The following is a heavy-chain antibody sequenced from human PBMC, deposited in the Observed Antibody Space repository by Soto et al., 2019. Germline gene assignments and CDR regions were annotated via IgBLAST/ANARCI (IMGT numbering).Heavy chain of an antibody. J-gene: IGHJ4*02. Sequence: GGSLRLACAASGFTFSRFWMHWVRQAPGKGLVWVSRINTDGSSTTYADSVKGRFTISRDNAKNTLYLQMDSLRAEDTGVYYCTRDPGAYSSTWSFYFDSWGQGTLVTVSS. CDR1: GFTFSRFW. V-gene: IGHV3-74*01. D-gene: IGHD6-13*01. CDR3: TRDPGAYSSTWSFYFDS. CDR2: INTDGSST.